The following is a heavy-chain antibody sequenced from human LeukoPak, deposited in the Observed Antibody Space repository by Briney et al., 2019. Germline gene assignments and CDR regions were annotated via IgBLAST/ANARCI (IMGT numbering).Heavy chain of an antibody. J-gene: IGHJ3*02. CDR1: GFTFSSYA. CDR3: AKGGVSPAYSHIFDI. V-gene: IGHV3-30*02. CDR2: IRYDGSDK. Sequence: PGGSLRLSCAASGFTFSSYAMHWVRQAPGKGLEWVTFIRYDGSDKYYADSVKGRFTISRDNSRNTLYLQMNSLRAEDTAFYYCAKGGVSPAYSHIFDIWGQGTIVTVSS. D-gene: IGHD3-16*01.